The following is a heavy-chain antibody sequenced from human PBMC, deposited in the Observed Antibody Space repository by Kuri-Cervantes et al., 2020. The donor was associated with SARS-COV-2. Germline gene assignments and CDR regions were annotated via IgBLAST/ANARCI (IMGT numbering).Heavy chain of an antibody. Sequence: LRLSCTVSGGSISSGDYYWSWLRQPPGKGLEWIGYIYYSGSTYYNPSLKSRVTISVDKSKNQFSLKLSSVTAADTAVYYCARGRGAARPDWYYYYGMDVWGQGTTVTVSS. CDR2: IYYSGST. D-gene: IGHD6-6*01. CDR1: GGSISSGDYY. V-gene: IGHV4-30-4*01. CDR3: ARGRGAARPDWYYYYGMDV. J-gene: IGHJ6*02.